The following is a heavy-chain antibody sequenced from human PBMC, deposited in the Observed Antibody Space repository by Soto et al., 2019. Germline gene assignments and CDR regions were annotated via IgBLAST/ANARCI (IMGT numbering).Heavy chain of an antibody. J-gene: IGHJ6*03. D-gene: IGHD2-15*01. V-gene: IGHV4-34*01. CDR2: INHSGST. Sequence: PSETLSLTCAVYGGSFSGYFWSWICQPQGKGLEWIGEINHSGSTNYNPSLKSRVTISVDTSKNQFSLKLSSVTAADTAVYYCARVLRYCSGGSCYSGGLYYYYYMDVWGKGTTVTVSS. CDR1: GGSFSGYF. CDR3: ARVLRYCSGGSCYSGGLYYYYYMDV.